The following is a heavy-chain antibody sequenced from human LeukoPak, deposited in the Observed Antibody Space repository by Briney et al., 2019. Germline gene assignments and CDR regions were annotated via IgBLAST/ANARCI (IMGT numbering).Heavy chain of an antibody. CDR2: ISPTSIYI. Sequence: GSLRLSCEASGFTFGRYTMNWVRQAPGEGLEWVSSISPTSIYIYYGDSVRGRFTISRDTAKNALYLEMNSLRAEDTAVFYCARDLLYGAARGSFDLWGQGTMVTVSS. V-gene: IGHV3-21*01. CDR1: GFTFGRYT. CDR3: ARDLLYGAARGSFDL. J-gene: IGHJ3*01. D-gene: IGHD3-10*01.